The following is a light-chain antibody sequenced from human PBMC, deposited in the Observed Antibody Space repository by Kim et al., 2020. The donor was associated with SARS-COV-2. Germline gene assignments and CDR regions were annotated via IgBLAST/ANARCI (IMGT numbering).Light chain of an antibody. CDR2: YDR. CDR1: KIGGHR. V-gene: IGLV3-21*01. J-gene: IGLJ1*01. CDR3: QVWDTDTDHYV. Sequence: APGQTARIACGGSKIGGHRVHGYQQKPGQAPVEVMYYDRYRHTGSPERFSGSKSANTATLTISRVEAGDEADYYCQVWDTDTDHYVFGTGTKVTVL.